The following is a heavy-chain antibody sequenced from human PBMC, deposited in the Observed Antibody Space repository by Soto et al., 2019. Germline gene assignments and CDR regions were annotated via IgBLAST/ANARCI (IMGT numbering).Heavy chain of an antibody. CDR1: GGSFTSNNW. CDR3: ARRDPGTSVDY. Sequence: QVQLQESGPGLVKPSGTLSLTCAVSGGSFTSNNWWTWVRQPPGQGLEWIGEIYRTGSTNYNPSLKSRVTISLDKSENQFPLKVTSLTAADTAVYYCARRDPGTSVDYWGQGTLVTVSS. D-gene: IGHD1-7*01. J-gene: IGHJ4*02. CDR2: IYRTGST. V-gene: IGHV4-4*02.